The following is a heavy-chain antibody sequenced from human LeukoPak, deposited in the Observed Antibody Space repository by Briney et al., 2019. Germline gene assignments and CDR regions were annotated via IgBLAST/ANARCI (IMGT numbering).Heavy chain of an antibody. CDR1: GFTFSSYW. D-gene: IGHD6-19*01. J-gene: IGHJ4*02. CDR2: ISGSGGRT. CDR3: ARVRVGIAVAADFDY. Sequence: GGSLRLSCAASGFTFSSYWMHWVRQAPGKGLEWVSAISGSGGRTYYADSVKGRFTISRDNAKNSLYLQMNSLRAEDTALYYCARVRVGIAVAADFDYWGQGTLVTVSS. V-gene: IGHV3-23*01.